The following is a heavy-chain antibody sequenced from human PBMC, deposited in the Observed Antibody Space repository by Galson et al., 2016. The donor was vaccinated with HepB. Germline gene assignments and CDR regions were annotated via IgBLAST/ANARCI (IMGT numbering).Heavy chain of an antibody. D-gene: IGHD5-24*01. CDR2: IYSSGTT. CDR3: AKHGLRGWFDP. Sequence: LVKATQTLSLTCTVSGGSISGDYWNWIRQPPGKAPEWIGNIYSSGTTNYGPSVKTRVTISLDTTKNQFSLRLSSVTAADTAVYYCAKHGLRGWFDPWGQGILVTVSS. CDR1: GGSISGDY. V-gene: IGHV4-59*01. J-gene: IGHJ5*02.